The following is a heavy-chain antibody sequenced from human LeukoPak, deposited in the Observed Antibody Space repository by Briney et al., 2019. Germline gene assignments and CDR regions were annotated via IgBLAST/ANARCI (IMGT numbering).Heavy chain of an antibody. CDR1: GFTFSSYA. V-gene: IGHV3-23*01. CDR2: ISGSGGST. CDR3: AKSGPDFWSGFFSWRVPVPN. D-gene: IGHD3-3*01. Sequence: GGSLRLSCAASGFTFSSYAMSWVRQAPGKGLEWVSAISGSGGSTYYADSVKGRFTISRDNSKNTLYLQMNSLRAEDTAVYYCAKSGPDFWSGFFSWRVPVPNWGQGTLVTVSS. J-gene: IGHJ4*02.